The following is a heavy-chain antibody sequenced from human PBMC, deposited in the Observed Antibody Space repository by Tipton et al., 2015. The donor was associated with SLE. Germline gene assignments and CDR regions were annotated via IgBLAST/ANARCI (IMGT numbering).Heavy chain of an antibody. CDR2: IYYSGST. V-gene: IGHV4-59*01. Sequence: LSCTVSGGSISSYYWSWIRQPPGKGLEWIGSIYYSGSTNYNPSLKSRVTISVDTSKNQFSLKVSSVTAADTAVYYCARGNWGSSVYYDYYMDVWGKGTTVTVSS. CDR3: ARGNWGSSVYYDYYMDV. CDR1: GGSISSYY. D-gene: IGHD7-27*01. J-gene: IGHJ6*03.